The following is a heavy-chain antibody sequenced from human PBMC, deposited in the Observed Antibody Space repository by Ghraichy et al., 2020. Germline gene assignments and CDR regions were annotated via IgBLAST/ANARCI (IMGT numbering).Heavy chain of an antibody. V-gene: IGHV4-4*09. Sequence: SETLSLTCTVSGGSISSYYWSWIRQRPGKGLEWIGYIYTSGSTNYNPSLKSRVTISVDTSKNQFSLKLSSVTAADTDVYYCAALLGHYYDSSGYYPRGWFDPWGQGTLVTVSS. CDR2: IYTSGST. CDR1: GGSISSYY. D-gene: IGHD3-22*01. CDR3: AALLGHYYDSSGYYPRGWFDP. J-gene: IGHJ5*02.